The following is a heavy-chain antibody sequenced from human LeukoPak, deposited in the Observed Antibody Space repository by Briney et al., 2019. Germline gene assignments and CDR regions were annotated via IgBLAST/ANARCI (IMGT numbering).Heavy chain of an antibody. V-gene: IGHV3-30-3*01. CDR2: ISYDGSNK. CDR1: GFTFSSYA. Sequence: GRSLRLSCAASGFTFSSYAMHWVRQAPGKGLEWVAVISYDGSNKYYADSVKGRFTISRGNSKNTLYLQMNSLRAEDTAVYYCARVGGGDSSGYRGSFDYWGQGTLVTVSS. D-gene: IGHD3-22*01. J-gene: IGHJ4*02. CDR3: ARVGGGDSSGYRGSFDY.